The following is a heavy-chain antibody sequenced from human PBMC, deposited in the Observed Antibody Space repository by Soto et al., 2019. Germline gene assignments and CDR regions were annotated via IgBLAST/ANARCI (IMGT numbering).Heavy chain of an antibody. J-gene: IGHJ6*02. V-gene: IGHV1-69*13. D-gene: IGHD2-2*01. CDR2: IIPIFGTA. CDR3: ATQENDIVVVPAAIRPGGMDV. Sequence: ASVKVSCKASGGTFSSYAISWVRQAPGQGLEWMGGIIPIFGTANYAQKFQGRVTITADESTSTAYMELSSLRSEDTAVYYCATQENDIVVVPAAIRPGGMDVWGQGTTVTVSS. CDR1: GGTFSSYA.